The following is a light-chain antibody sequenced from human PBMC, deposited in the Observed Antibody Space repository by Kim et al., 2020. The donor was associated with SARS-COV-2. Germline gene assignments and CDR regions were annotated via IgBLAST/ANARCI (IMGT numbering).Light chain of an antibody. Sequence: ASVGDRVTITGRASQTISTWLAWYQQKPGKAPNLLIYLASTLESAVPSRFIGSGSGTEFTLTIDSLQPDDFATYYCQHYSRFPYTFGQGTKVDIK. CDR3: QHYSRFPYT. J-gene: IGKJ2*01. CDR1: QTISTW. V-gene: IGKV1-5*03. CDR2: LAS.